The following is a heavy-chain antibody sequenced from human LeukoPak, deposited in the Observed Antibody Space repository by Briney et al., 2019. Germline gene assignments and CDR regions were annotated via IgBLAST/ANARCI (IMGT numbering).Heavy chain of an antibody. V-gene: IGHV4-30-2*01. Sequence: SQTLSLTCAVSGGSISSGGYSWSWIRQPPGKGLEWIGYIYHGGSTYYNPSLKSRVTISVDRSKNQFSLKLSSVTAADTAVYYCASGYYDSSGYRIWFDPWGQGTLVTVSS. CDR1: GGSISSGGYS. CDR2: IYHGGST. D-gene: IGHD3-22*01. CDR3: ASGYYDSSGYRIWFDP. J-gene: IGHJ5*02.